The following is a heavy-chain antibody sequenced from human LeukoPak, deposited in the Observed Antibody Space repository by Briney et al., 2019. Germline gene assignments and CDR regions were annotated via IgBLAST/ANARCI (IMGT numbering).Heavy chain of an antibody. D-gene: IGHD3-9*01. CDR3: ARSARVLTGPYYFDY. CDR2: INHSGST. V-gene: IGHV4-34*01. J-gene: IGHJ4*02. CDR1: GGSFSGYY. Sequence: SETLSLTCAVYGGSFSGYYWSWIRQPPGKGLEWIGEINHSGSTNYNPSLKSRVTISVDTSKNQFSLKLSSVTAAHTAVYYCARSARVLTGPYYFDYWGQGTLVTVSS.